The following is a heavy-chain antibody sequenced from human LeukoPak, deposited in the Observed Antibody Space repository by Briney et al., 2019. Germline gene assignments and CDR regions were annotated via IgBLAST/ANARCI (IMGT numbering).Heavy chain of an antibody. J-gene: IGHJ6*03. D-gene: IGHD3-10*01. Sequence: SETLSLTCAVYGGSFSGYYWSWIRQPPGKGLEWIGEINHSGSTNYNPSLKSRVTISVDTSKNQFSLKLSSVTAADTAVYYCARGTSTYYYGSPYYYYYYMDVWGKGTTVTVSS. CDR3: ARGTSTYYYGSPYYYYYYMDV. CDR1: GGSFSGYY. CDR2: INHSGST. V-gene: IGHV4-34*01.